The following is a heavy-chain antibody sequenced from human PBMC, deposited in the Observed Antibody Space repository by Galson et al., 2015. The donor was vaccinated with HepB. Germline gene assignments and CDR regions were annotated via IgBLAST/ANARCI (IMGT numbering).Heavy chain of an antibody. J-gene: IGHJ6*02. Sequence: SLRLSCAASGFTFSSYSMNWVRQAPGKGLEWVSYISNSRSTIYYADSVKGRFTISRDNAKNSLYLQMNNLRAEDTAVYYCARDRGGSGSYMSYYYGMDVWGQGTTVTVSS. CDR2: ISNSRSTI. V-gene: IGHV3-48*04. D-gene: IGHD3-10*01. CDR1: GFTFSSYS. CDR3: ARDRGGSGSYMSYYYGMDV.